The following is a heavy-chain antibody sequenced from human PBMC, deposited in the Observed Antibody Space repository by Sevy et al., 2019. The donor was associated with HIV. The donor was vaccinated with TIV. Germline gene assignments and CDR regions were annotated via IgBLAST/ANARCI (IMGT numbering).Heavy chain of an antibody. D-gene: IGHD1-1*01. V-gene: IGHV3-23*01. J-gene: IGHJ4*02. CDR3: AKVGRGSTTGTTDY. Sequence: GGSLRLSCAASGFTFSSYAMSWVHQAPGKGLEWVSGISGSGGSTYYADSVKGRFTISRDNSKNTLNLQMNSLRAEDTAVYYCAKVGRGSTTGTTDYWGQGTLVTVSS. CDR1: GFTFSSYA. CDR2: ISGSGGST.